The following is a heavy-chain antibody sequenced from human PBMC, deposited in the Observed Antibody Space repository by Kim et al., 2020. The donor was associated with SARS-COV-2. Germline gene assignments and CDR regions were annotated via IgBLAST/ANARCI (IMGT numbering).Heavy chain of an antibody. CDR2: IYQSGST. CDR3: AKGTWGTAAFDY. V-gene: IGHV4-4*02. D-gene: IGHD3-16*01. CDR1: GVSMNSDNW. Sequence: SETLSLTCAVSGVSMNSDNWWSWVRKPPGKGLEWIGEIYQSGSTNYHPSLKSPVTILIDKSKNQFSLLLSSVTAADTAVYFCAKGTWGTAAFDYWGQGTL. J-gene: IGHJ4*02.